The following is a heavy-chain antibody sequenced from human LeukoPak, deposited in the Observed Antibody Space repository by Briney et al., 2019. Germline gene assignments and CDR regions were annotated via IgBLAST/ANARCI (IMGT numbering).Heavy chain of an antibody. J-gene: IGHJ4*02. Sequence: SETLSLTCAVYGGSFSGYYWSWIRQPPGKGLEWIGEINHSGSTNYNPSLKSRVTISVDTSKNQFSLKLSSVTAADTAVYYCARDVIAAPGTSDYWGQGALVTVSS. CDR1: GGSFSGYY. CDR2: INHSGST. CDR3: ARDVIAAPGTSDY. V-gene: IGHV4-34*01. D-gene: IGHD6-13*01.